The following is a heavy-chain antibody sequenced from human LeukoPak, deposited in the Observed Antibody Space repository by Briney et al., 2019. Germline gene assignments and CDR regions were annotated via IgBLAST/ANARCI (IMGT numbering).Heavy chain of an antibody. V-gene: IGHV1-69*05. CDR3: ATYHLGEWLSFDY. Sequence: SVKVSCKASGGTFSNYAISWVRQAPGQGLEWMGGIIPMFGTANYAQKFQGRVTITTDESTSTAYMELSSLRSEDTAVYYCATYHLGEWLSFDYWGQGTLVTVSS. CDR1: GGTFSNYA. D-gene: IGHD3-3*01. J-gene: IGHJ4*02. CDR2: IIPMFGTA.